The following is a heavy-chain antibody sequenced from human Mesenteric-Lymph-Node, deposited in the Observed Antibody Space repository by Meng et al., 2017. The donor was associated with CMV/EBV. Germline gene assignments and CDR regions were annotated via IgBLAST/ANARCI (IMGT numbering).Heavy chain of an antibody. CDR1: GGTFSSFT. CDR3: ARDLGIAAAGNDAFDI. CDR2: IVPILDAT. J-gene: IGHJ3*02. Sequence: SVKVSCKASGGTFSSFTLSWVRQAPGQGLEWMGAIVPILDATNYAQRFRGRVTITADKSTSTAYMELSSLRSEDTAVYYCARDLGIAAAGNDAFDIWGQGTMVTVSS. D-gene: IGHD6-13*01. V-gene: IGHV1-69*08.